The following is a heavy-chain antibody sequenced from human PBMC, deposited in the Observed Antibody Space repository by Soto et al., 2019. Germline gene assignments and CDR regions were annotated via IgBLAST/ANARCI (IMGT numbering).Heavy chain of an antibody. J-gene: IGHJ4*02. CDR2: IYWDDDK. CDR3: AHKWDGYRGFKY. D-gene: IGHD1-26*01. Sequence: QITLKESGPTLVKPTQTLTLTCTFSGFSLSTSGVGVGWIRQPPGKALEWLALIYWDDDKRYSPSLKSRLTITKDTSKNQVVLTMTNLDPVDTATYYCAHKWDGYRGFKYWGQGTLVTVSS. V-gene: IGHV2-5*02. CDR1: GFSLSTSGVG.